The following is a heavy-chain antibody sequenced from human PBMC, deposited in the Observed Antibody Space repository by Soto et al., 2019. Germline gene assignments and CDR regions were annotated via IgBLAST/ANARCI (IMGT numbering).Heavy chain of an antibody. CDR3: ARAPDV. J-gene: IGHJ4*02. CDR1: GSTFSGSA. V-gene: IGHV3-73*01. CDR2: IRSKANSYAT. Sequence: GGSLRLSCAASGSTFSGSAMHWVRQASGKGLEWVGRIRSKANSYATAYAASVKGRFTISRDDSKNTSKNQFSLKLSSVTAADTAVYYCARAPDVWGQGTPVTVSS.